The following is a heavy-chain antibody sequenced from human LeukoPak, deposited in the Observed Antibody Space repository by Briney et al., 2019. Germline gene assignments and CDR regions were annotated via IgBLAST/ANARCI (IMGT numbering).Heavy chain of an antibody. CDR1: GFTVSSNY. Sequence: PGGSLRLSCAASGFTVSSNYMSWVRQAPGKGLEWVSVIYSGGSTYYADSVKGRFTISRDNSKNTLYLQMNSLRAEDTAVYYCAKDPIPRIAAAGTGSAYWGQGTLVTVSS. J-gene: IGHJ4*02. CDR2: IYSGGST. D-gene: IGHD6-13*01. CDR3: AKDPIPRIAAAGTGSAY. V-gene: IGHV3-53*01.